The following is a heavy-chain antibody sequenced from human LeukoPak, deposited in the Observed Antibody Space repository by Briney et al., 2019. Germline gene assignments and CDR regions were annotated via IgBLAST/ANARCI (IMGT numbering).Heavy chain of an antibody. J-gene: IGHJ4*02. CDR1: GYTFTSSY. CDR3: AREPTSGSLYFDY. Sequence: ASVKVSCKASGYTFTSSYVHWVRQAPGQGLEWMGVINPSDDATNYAKKFQGRVTMTRDTSTSTVYMELNSLRSEDTAMYYCAREPTSGSLYFDYWGQGTLVTVSS. V-gene: IGHV1-46*01. D-gene: IGHD1-26*01. CDR2: INPSDDAT.